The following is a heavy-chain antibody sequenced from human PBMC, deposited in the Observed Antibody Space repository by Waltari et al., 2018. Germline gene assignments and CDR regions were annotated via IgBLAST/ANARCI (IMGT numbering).Heavy chain of an antibody. CDR3: TRRELGGAFDP. Sequence: QVQLVQSGAEVKKPGPSVKVSCKASGGRFGSYAISWVRQAPGEGLEWMGGIIPIFGTAPNYAQKFQGRLTVTADESTATVYMDLSSLRSDDTAVYYCTRRELGGAFDPWGQGTLVTVSS. V-gene: IGHV1-69*12. D-gene: IGHD3-16*01. CDR1: GGRFGSYA. CDR2: IIPIFGTAP. J-gene: IGHJ5*02.